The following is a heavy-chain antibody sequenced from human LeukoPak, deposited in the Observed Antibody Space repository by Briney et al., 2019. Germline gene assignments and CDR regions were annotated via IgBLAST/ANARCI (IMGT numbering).Heavy chain of an antibody. D-gene: IGHD7-27*01. V-gene: IGHV3-21*04. CDR2: ISSSSSYI. Sequence: SGGSLRLSCAASGFTFSSYSMNWVRQAPGKGLEWVSSISSSSSYIYYADSVKGRFTISRDNAKNSLYLQMNRLGAEDTAIYYCVQDWAWGAFGYWGQGTLVTVSS. J-gene: IGHJ4*02. CDR3: VQDWAWGAFGY. CDR1: GFTFSSYS.